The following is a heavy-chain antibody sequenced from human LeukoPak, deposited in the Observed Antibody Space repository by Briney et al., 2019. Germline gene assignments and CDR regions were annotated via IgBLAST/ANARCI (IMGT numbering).Heavy chain of an antibody. J-gene: IGHJ4*02. CDR2: ISSSSSTI. CDR3: ARENDEQQLAFPLDG. CDR1: GFTFSSYS. V-gene: IGHV3-48*04. Sequence: GGSLRLSCAASGFTFSSYSMNWVRQAPGKGLEWVSYISSSSSTIYYADSVKGRFTISRDNAKNSLYLQMNSLRAEDTAVYYCARENDEQQLAFPLDGWGQGTLVTVSS. D-gene: IGHD6-13*01.